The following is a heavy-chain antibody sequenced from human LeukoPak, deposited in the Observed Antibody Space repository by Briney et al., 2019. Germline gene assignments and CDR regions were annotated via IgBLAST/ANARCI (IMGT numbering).Heavy chain of an antibody. D-gene: IGHD6-13*01. Sequence: SETLSLTCAVSGGSTSSGGYSWSWIRQPPGKGLEWIGYIYHSGSTYYNPSLKSRVTISVDRSKNQFSLKLSSVTAADTAVYYCAREIAAAGTFDYWGQGTLVTVSS. CDR3: AREIAAAGTFDY. J-gene: IGHJ4*02. V-gene: IGHV4-30-2*01. CDR1: GGSTSSGGYS. CDR2: IYHSGST.